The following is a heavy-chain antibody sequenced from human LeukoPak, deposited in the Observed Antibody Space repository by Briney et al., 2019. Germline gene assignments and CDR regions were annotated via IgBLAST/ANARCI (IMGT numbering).Heavy chain of an antibody. J-gene: IGHJ4*02. CDR3: AKDLHGGYSSDY. D-gene: IGHD4-23*01. CDR1: GFTFNNFG. Sequence: QTGGSLRLSCAASGFTFNNFGMHWVRQAPGKGLEFVSFIGFEGVDKYYADSVKGRFPISKDYSKATLYLQMNSLRPEDTAIYYCAKDLHGGYSSDYWGQGTLVTVSS. CDR2: IGFEGVDK. V-gene: IGHV3-30*02.